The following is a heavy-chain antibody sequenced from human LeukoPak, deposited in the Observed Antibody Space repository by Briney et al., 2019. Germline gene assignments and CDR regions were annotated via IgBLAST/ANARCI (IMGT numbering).Heavy chain of an antibody. Sequence: PGGSLRLSCAASGFTFSRYWMHWLRQAPGKGLVWVSRISTDGSTTTYADSVKGRFTISRDNGKNTLYLQMNSLIAEDTAVYYCASYLTSTPSGMDVWGQGTTVTVSS. CDR1: GFTFSRYW. CDR3: ASYLTSTPSGMDV. D-gene: IGHD2/OR15-2a*01. CDR2: ISTDGSTT. V-gene: IGHV3-74*01. J-gene: IGHJ6*02.